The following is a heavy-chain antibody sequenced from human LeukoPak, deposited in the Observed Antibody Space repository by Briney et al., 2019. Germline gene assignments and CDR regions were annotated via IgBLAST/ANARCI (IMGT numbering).Heavy chain of an antibody. V-gene: IGHV4-59*08. Sequence: KPSETLSLTCTVSGGSISSNHWGWIRQPPGKGLEWIGYVRNSGSTNYNASFKSRVTISVDTSKNQVSLQLSSVTAVDTAVYYCARHRSLVTGTGVFDLWGQGTMVPVSS. J-gene: IGHJ3*01. CDR3: ARHRSLVTGTGVFDL. CDR2: VRNSGST. CDR1: GGSISSNH. D-gene: IGHD6-19*01.